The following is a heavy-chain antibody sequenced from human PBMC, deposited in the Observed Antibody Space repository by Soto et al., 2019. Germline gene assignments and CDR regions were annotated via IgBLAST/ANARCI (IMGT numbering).Heavy chain of an antibody. CDR1: GGSVSRSF. D-gene: IGHD5-18*01. Sequence: PSETLSLTCTVSGGSVSRSFWSWIRQPPGKGLEWLGYIYDSGTTNYNPSVKSRVTISLDTSKSQFSLRMSSVTAADTAVYYCAREGEYSYGYFDYWGQGAQVTVSS. V-gene: IGHV4-59*02. J-gene: IGHJ4*02. CDR2: IYDSGTT. CDR3: AREGEYSYGYFDY.